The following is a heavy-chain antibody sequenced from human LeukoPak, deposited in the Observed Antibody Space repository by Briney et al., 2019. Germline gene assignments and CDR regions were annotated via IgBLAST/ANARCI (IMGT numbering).Heavy chain of an antibody. Sequence: GGSLRLSCAASGLTFSSYAMSWVRQAPGKGLEWVSAISGSGGSAYYADSVKGRFTISRDNSKNTLYLQMNSLRAEDTAVYYCAKGYCSGTSCYSGLDWGQGTLVTVSS. V-gene: IGHV3-23*01. CDR1: GLTFSSYA. CDR3: AKGYCSGTSCYSGLD. D-gene: IGHD2-2*01. CDR2: ISGSGGSA. J-gene: IGHJ4*02.